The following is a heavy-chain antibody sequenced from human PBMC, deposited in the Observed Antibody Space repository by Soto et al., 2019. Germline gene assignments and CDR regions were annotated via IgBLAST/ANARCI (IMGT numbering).Heavy chain of an antibody. CDR3: ARGIGGNVIPTYYFDY. CDR2: VYYDGSHQ. CDR1: RFTFKNYG. D-gene: IGHD3-16*02. Sequence: GGSLRLSCAASRFTFKNYGMHWVRQAPGKGLEWVAIVYYDGSHQYYADSVKGRFTISRDNSKNTLYLQMNSLRLEDTALYYCARGIGGNVIPTYYFDYWGQGT. V-gene: IGHV3-33*01. J-gene: IGHJ4*02.